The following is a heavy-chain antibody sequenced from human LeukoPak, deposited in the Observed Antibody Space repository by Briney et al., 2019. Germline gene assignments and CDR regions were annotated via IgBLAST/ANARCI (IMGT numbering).Heavy chain of an antibody. J-gene: IGHJ4*02. CDR2: ISPGGGST. CDR1: GYTFTSHY. V-gene: IGHV1-46*01. D-gene: IGHD1-26*01. Sequence: ASVKVSCKASGYTFTSHYLHWVRQAPGQGLEWMGLISPGGGSTIYAQKFQGRVIMTSDTSTTTVYMELSSLRSEDTAVYYCARSSGARSYDYWGQGILVTVSS. CDR3: ARSSGARSYDY.